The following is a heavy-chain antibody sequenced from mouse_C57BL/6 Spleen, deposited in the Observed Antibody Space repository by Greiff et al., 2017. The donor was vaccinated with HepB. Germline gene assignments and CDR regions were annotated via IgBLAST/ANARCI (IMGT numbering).Heavy chain of an antibody. CDR3: ERGITTVVPRD. CDR2: IDPSDSYT. CDR1: GYTFTSYW. J-gene: IGHJ2*01. D-gene: IGHD1-1*01. Sequence: QVQLQQPGAELVRPGTSVTLSCTASGYTFTSYWMHWVKQRPGQGLEWIGVIDPSDSYTNYNQKFKGKATLTVDTYSSTAYLQLSSLTSEDSAVYYCERGITTVVPRDWGQGTTLTVSS. V-gene: IGHV1-59*01.